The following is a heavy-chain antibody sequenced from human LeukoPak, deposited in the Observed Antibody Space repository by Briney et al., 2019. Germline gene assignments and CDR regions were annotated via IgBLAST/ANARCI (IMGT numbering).Heavy chain of an antibody. Sequence: PAGSLRLSCAASGFTFSTYAISWVRQAPGKGLEWVSGVSPSGNTTYYPDSVKGRFAISRDNAKNTVYLQMNSVRADDTAVYYCARESRYRDYFDYWGPGTMVTVSS. D-gene: IGHD1-14*01. CDR3: ARESRYRDYFDY. CDR1: GFTFSTYA. V-gene: IGHV3-23*01. J-gene: IGHJ4*02. CDR2: VSPSGNTT.